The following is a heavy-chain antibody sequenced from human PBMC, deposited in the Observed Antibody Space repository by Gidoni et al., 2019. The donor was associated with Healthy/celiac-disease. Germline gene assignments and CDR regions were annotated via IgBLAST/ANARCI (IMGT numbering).Heavy chain of an antibody. CDR2: IYYSGST. J-gene: IGHJ3*02. Sequence: QLQLQASGPGLVTPSETLSLTCTVSGGSISSRSYSWGWIRQPTGKGLEWIGSIYYSGSTYYNPSLKSRVTISVDTSKNQFSRKLSSVTAADTAVYYCARHGGYSYGWGAFDIWGQGTMVTVSS. CDR1: GGSISSRSYS. CDR3: ARHGGYSYGWGAFDI. D-gene: IGHD5-18*01. V-gene: IGHV4-39*01.